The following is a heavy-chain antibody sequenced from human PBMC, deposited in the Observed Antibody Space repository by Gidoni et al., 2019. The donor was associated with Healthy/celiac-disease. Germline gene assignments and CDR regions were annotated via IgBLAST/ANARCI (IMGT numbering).Heavy chain of an antibody. CDR1: GFPFADYA. V-gene: IGHV3-9*01. Sequence: EVQLVESGGGLVQPGRSLRLSCAASGFPFADYAMPWVRQAPGKGLEWVSGISWNSGSIGYADSVKGRFTISRDNAKNSLYLQMNSLRAEDTALYYCTKDIMSGYSYGVFDYWGQGTLVTVSS. D-gene: IGHD5-18*01. CDR2: ISWNSGSI. CDR3: TKDIMSGYSYGVFDY. J-gene: IGHJ4*02.